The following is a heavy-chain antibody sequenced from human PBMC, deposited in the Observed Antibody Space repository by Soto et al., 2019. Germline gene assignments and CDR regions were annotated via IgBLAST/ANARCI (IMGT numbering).Heavy chain of an antibody. CDR2: IYYSGST. V-gene: IGHV4-59*08. CDR1: GGSISSYY. CDR3: ARPYGSCFDY. J-gene: IGHJ4*02. Sequence: SETLSLTCTVSGGSISSYYWSWIRQPPGKGLEWIGYIYYSGSTNYNPSLKSRVTISVDTSKNQFSLKLSSVTAADTAVYYCARPYGSCFDYWGQGTQVTVSS. D-gene: IGHD3-10*01.